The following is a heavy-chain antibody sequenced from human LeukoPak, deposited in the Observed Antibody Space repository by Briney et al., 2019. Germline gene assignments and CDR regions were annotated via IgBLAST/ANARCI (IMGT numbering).Heavy chain of an antibody. D-gene: IGHD6-19*01. CDR3: AKPDSGWYRFDC. J-gene: IGHJ4*02. CDR2: ISGSGGST. Sequence: GGSPRLSCEASGFTYSNYAMSWVRQAPGKGLEWVSAISGSGGSTNYADSVKGRFSISRDNSKNTLYLQMNRLRAEDTALYYCAKPDSGWYRFDCWGQGTLVSVSS. V-gene: IGHV3-23*01. CDR1: GFTYSNYA.